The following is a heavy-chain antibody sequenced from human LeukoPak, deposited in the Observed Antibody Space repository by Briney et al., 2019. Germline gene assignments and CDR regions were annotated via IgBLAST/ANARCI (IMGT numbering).Heavy chain of an antibody. V-gene: IGHV4-39*07. D-gene: IGHD6-13*01. Sequence: SETLSLTCTVSGGSISSSSYYWGWIRQPPGKGLEWIGSIYYSGSTYYNPSLKSRVTISVDTSKNQFSLKLSSVTAADTAVYHCARDRSAAAGTGFDYWGQGILVTVSS. CDR1: GGSISSSSYY. CDR2: IYYSGST. J-gene: IGHJ4*02. CDR3: ARDRSAAAGTGFDY.